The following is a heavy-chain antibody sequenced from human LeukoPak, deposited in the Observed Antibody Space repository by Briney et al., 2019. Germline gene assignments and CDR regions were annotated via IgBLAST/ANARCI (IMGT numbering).Heavy chain of an antibody. Sequence: PSETLSLTCTVAGGSISSSAYYWGWIRQPPGKGLEWIGSIYYSGNTYYNPSLKSRVTISVDTSKNQFSLTLSSVTAADTAVYYCARQVYSGTHYFDYWGQGTLVTVSS. CDR1: GGSISSSAYY. V-gene: IGHV4-39*01. CDR2: IYYSGNT. D-gene: IGHD1-26*01. J-gene: IGHJ4*02. CDR3: ARQVYSGTHYFDY.